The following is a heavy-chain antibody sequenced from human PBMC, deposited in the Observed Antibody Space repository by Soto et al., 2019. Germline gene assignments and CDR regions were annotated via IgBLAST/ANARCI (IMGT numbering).Heavy chain of an antibody. Sequence: ASVKVSCKASGYXFTSYGISWVRQAPGQGLEWMGWISAYNGNTNYAQKLQGRVTMTTDTSTSTAYMELRSLRSDDTAVYYCARDFVLLWFGESEISWFDPWGQGTLVTVSS. CDR1: GYXFTSYG. D-gene: IGHD3-10*01. V-gene: IGHV1-18*01. CDR3: ARDFVLLWFGESEISWFDP. CDR2: ISAYNGNT. J-gene: IGHJ5*02.